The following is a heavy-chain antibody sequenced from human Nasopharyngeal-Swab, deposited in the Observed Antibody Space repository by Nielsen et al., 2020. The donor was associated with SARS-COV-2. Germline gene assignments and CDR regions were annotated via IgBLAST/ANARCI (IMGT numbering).Heavy chain of an antibody. CDR2: IIPILGIA. CDR3: ARVKGATVVTPNIFAFDI. J-gene: IGHJ3*02. V-gene: IGHV1-69*04. CDR1: GGTFSSYA. D-gene: IGHD4-23*01. Sequence: SVKVSCKASGGTFSSYAISWVRQAPGQGLEWMGRIIPILGIANYAQKFQGRVTITADKSTSTAYMELSSLRSEDTAVYYRARVKGATVVTPNIFAFDIWGQGTMVTVSS.